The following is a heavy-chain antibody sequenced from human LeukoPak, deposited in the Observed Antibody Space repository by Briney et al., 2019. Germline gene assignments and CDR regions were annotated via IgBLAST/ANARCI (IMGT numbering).Heavy chain of an antibody. CDR1: GFTFSSYE. D-gene: IGHD6-13*01. CDR2: ISSSGSTI. CDR3: ARVGRGYSSSVFRRDYYYMDV. V-gene: IGHV3-48*03. J-gene: IGHJ6*03. Sequence: GGSLRLSCAASGFTFSSYEMNWVRQAPGKGLEWVSYISSSGSTIYYADSVKGRFTISRDNAKNSLCLQMNSLRAEDTAVYYCARVGRGYSSSVFRRDYYYMDVWGKGTTVTVSS.